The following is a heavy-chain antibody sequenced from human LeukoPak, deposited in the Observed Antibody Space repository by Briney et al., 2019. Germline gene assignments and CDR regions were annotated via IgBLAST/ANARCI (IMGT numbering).Heavy chain of an antibody. CDR1: GGSISSYY. D-gene: IGHD3-10*01. J-gene: IGHJ4*02. CDR2: IYTSGST. V-gene: IGHV4-4*07. CDR3: ARDKGFGELSYFDY. Sequence: PSETLSLTCTVSGGSISSYYWSWIRQPAGKGLEWIGRIYTSGSTNYNPSLKSRVTMSVDTSKNQFSLKLSSVTAADTAVYYCARDKGFGELSYFDYWGQGTLVTVSS.